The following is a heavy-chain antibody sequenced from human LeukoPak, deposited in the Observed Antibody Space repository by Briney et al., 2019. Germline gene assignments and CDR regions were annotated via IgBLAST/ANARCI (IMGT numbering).Heavy chain of an antibody. CDR2: INPNSGGT. CDR3: ARVKLPSYYYYGLDV. J-gene: IGHJ6*02. V-gene: IGHV1-2*02. D-gene: IGHD1-7*01. CDR1: GYTFTGYY. Sequence: ASVKVSCKASGYTFTGYYIHWVRRAPGQGLEWMGWINPNSGGTNYAQKFQGRITMTRDTSITTAYMELSSLRSDDTAVYYCARVKLPSYYYYGLDVWGQGTTVTVSS.